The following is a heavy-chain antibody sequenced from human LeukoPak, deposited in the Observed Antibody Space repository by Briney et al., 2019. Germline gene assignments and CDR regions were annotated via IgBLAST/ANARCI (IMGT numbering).Heavy chain of an antibody. CDR3: VKVGNGASPGD. D-gene: IGHD1-1*01. V-gene: IGHV3-7*01. J-gene: IGHJ4*02. CDR2: IKQDESEK. Sequence: PGGSLRLSCVASGFIFSTYWMGWVRQAPGKGLEWVTYIKQDESEKYYVDSVKGRFTTSRDNAKNSVYLQMNSLRVEDTAMYYCVKVGNGASPGDWGQGTLVTVSS. CDR1: GFIFSTYW.